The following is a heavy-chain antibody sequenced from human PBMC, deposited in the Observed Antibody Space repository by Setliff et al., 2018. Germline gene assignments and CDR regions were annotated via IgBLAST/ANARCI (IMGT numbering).Heavy chain of an antibody. J-gene: IGHJ3*01. CDR1: GGSISGYH. CDR2: VCASGSCGTGTT. Sequence: SETLSLTCTVSGGSISGYHWSWIRQPPGKGLEWIGYVCASGSCGTGTTSYNPSLKSRVAMSLDTSKNQFSLKLSSVTAADTAIYYCASWGSAIAFDLWGQGTVVTVSS. CDR3: ASWGSAIAFDL. V-gene: IGHV4-4*08. D-gene: IGHD3-16*01.